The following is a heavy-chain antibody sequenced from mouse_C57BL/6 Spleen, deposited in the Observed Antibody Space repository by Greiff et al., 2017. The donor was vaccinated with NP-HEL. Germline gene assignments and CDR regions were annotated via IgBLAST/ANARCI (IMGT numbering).Heavy chain of an antibody. CDR1: GYTFTDYY. CDR3: ARGAYYYGSSYRAMDY. D-gene: IGHD1-1*01. Sequence: VQLQQSGPELVKPGASVKISCKASGYTFTDYYMNWVKQSHGKSLEWIGDINPNNGGTSYNQKFKGKATLTVDKSSSTAYIELRSLTSEDSAVYYCARGAYYYGSSYRAMDYWGQGTSVTVSS. CDR2: INPNNGGT. V-gene: IGHV1-26*01. J-gene: IGHJ4*01.